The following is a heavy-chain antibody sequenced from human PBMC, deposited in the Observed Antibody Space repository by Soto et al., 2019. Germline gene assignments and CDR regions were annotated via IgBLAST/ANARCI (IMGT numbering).Heavy chain of an antibody. D-gene: IGHD3-3*01. CDR3: AKNGRFLEWLLMGLIDY. Sequence: EVQLLESGGGLVQPGGSLRLSCAASGFTFSSYAMSWVRQAPGKGLEWVSAISGSGGSTYYADSVKGRFTISSDNSKNTLYLQMNSLRAEDTAVYYCAKNGRFLEWLLMGLIDYWGQGTLVTVSS. CDR2: ISGSGGST. CDR1: GFTFSSYA. V-gene: IGHV3-23*01. J-gene: IGHJ4*02.